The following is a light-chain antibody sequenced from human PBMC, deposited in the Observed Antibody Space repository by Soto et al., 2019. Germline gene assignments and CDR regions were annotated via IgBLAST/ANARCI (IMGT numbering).Light chain of an antibody. CDR1: QSISSSY. J-gene: IGKJ1*01. CDR3: QQYGSSPWT. Sequence: EIVLTQSPDTLSLSPGESATLSCRASQSISSSYLAWYQQKPGQAPRLLIYGASTRATGIPDRFSGSGSGTDVTLTISRLEPEDFAVYYCQQYGSSPWTFGQGTKVESK. CDR2: GAS. V-gene: IGKV3-20*01.